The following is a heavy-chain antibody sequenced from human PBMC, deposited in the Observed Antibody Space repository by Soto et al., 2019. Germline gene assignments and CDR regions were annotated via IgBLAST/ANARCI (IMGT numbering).Heavy chain of an antibody. CDR1: GFTFSSYG. D-gene: IGHD1-7*01. J-gene: IGHJ6*02. Sequence: PRLSCAASGFTFSSYGMHWVRQAPGKGLEWVAVISYDGSNKYYADSVKGRFTISRDNSKNTLYLQMNSLRAEDTAVYYCAKEGSITGTKNYYYYYGMDVWGQGTTVTVSS. CDR2: ISYDGSNK. V-gene: IGHV3-30*18. CDR3: AKEGSITGTKNYYYYYGMDV.